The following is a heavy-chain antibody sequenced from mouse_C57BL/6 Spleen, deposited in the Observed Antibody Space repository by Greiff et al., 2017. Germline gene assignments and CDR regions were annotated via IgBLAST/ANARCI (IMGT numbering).Heavy chain of an antibody. D-gene: IGHD1-1*01. CDR3: ARDYYGSSYRYFDV. V-gene: IGHV1-72*01. CDR2: IDPNSGGT. CDR1: GYTFTSYW. Sequence: QVQLKQPGAELVKPGASVKLSCKASGYTFTSYWMHWVKQRPGRGLEWIGRIDPNSGGTTYNEKVKSKATLTVDKPSSTAYMQLSSLTSEDSAVYYCARDYYGSSYRYFDVWGTGTTVTVSS. J-gene: IGHJ1*03.